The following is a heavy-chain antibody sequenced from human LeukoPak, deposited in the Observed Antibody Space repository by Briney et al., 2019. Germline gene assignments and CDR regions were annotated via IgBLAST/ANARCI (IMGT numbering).Heavy chain of an antibody. CDR1: GFTFSSYG. D-gene: IGHD5-12*01. Sequence: GGSLRLSCAASGFTFSSYGMHWVRQAPGKGLEWVAFIRYDGSIKYYADSVKGRFTISRDNSKNTLYLQMNSLRPEDTAVYYCAKDQGILWRSHAFDIWGQGTMVTVSS. CDR3: AKDQGILWRSHAFDI. J-gene: IGHJ3*02. V-gene: IGHV3-30*02. CDR2: IRYDGSIK.